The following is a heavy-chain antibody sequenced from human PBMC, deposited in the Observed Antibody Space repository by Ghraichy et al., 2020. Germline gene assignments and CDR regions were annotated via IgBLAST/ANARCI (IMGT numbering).Heavy chain of an antibody. V-gene: IGHV3-30-3*01. J-gene: IGHJ4*02. CDR3: ASDIGYCSGGSCYPSDY. CDR2: ISYDGSNK. CDR1: GFTFSSYA. D-gene: IGHD2-15*01. Sequence: LTCAASGFTFSSYAMHWVRQAPGKGLEWVAVISYDGSNKYYADSVKGRFTISRDNSKNTLYLQMNSLRAEDTAVYYCASDIGYCSGGSCYPSDYWGQGTLVTVSS.